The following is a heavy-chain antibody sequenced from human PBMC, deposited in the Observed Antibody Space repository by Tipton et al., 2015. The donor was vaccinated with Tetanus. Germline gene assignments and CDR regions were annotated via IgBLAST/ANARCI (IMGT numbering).Heavy chain of an antibody. Sequence: GSLRLSCAASGFTFSSYSMTWVRQSPGKGLEWVSAISASGDSTYYADFVKGRFIIPRDTSKNTLYLQMNSLRAEDTAVYYCARSASPFVYWGHGSLLPVSS. CDR3: ARSASPFVY. CDR1: GFTFSSYS. J-gene: IGHJ4*01. V-gene: IGHV3-23*01. CDR2: ISASGDST.